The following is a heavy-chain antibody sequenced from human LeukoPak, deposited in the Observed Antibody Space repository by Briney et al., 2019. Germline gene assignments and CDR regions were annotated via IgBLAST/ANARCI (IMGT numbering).Heavy chain of an antibody. D-gene: IGHD1-26*01. CDR3: ARERASGSYSADAFDI. V-gene: IGHV1-2*02. CDR1: GYTFTGYY. J-gene: IGHJ3*02. CDR2: INPNSGGT. Sequence: ASVKVSCKASGYTFTGYYMHWVRQAPGQGLEWMGWINPNSGGTNYAQKFQGRVTMTRDTSISTAYMELSSLRSEDTAVYYCARERASGSYSADAFDIWGQGTMVTVSS.